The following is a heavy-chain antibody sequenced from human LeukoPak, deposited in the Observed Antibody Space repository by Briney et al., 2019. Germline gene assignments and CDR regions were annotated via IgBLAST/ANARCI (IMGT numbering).Heavy chain of an antibody. V-gene: IGHV3-64D*09. J-gene: IGHJ4*02. Sequence: GGSLRLSCSASGFTFSSYPMHWVRQGPGKRLDYISGITGNGASTYYADSVKGRFTISRDNSKNTLYLQMSSLRAEDTAVYHCVRRYCTSGLRYYDYWGQGALVTVSS. CDR3: VRRYCTSGLRYYDY. D-gene: IGHD2-8*01. CDR1: GFTFSSYP. CDR2: ITGNGAST.